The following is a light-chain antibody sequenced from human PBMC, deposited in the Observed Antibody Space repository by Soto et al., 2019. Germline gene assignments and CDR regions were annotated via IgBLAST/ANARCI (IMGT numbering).Light chain of an antibody. Sequence: QSVLTQPPSVSGAPGQRGTISCTGSSSNIGAGYDVHWYQQLPGTAPKLLIYGNSNRPSGVPDRFSGSKSGTSASLAITGLQAEDEADYYYQAYDSSLSGWVFGGGTQLTVL. J-gene: IGLJ3*02. V-gene: IGLV1-40*01. CDR3: QAYDSSLSGWV. CDR1: SSNIGAGYD. CDR2: GNS.